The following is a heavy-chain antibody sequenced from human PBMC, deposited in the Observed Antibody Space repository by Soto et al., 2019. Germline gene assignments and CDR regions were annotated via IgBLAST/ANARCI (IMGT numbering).Heavy chain of an antibody. J-gene: IGHJ6*03. CDR3: ARGDYYGSGSYYPSHYYYYMDV. D-gene: IGHD3-10*01. CDR2: IYYSGST. Sequence: SETLSLTCTVSGGSISSYYWSWIRQPPGKGLEWIGYIYYSGSTNYNPSLKSRVTISVDTSKNQFSLKLSSVTAADTAVYYCARGDYYGSGSYYPSHYYYYMDVWGKGTTVTVS. V-gene: IGHV4-59*08. CDR1: GGSISSYY.